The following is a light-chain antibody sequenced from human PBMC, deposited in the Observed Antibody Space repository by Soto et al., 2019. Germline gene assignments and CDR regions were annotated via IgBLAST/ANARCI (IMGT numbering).Light chain of an antibody. V-gene: IGLV2-8*01. CDR2: EVI. CDR3: SSYAGSNNLV. Sequence: QSVLTQPPSASGSPGQSVTISCTGTSSDVGGYNYVSWYQQLPGKAPKLMIYEVIKRPSGVPDRFSGSKSGNTASLTVSGLQAEEEADYYCSSYAGSNNLVFGGGTKLTVL. CDR1: SSDVGGYNY. J-gene: IGLJ2*01.